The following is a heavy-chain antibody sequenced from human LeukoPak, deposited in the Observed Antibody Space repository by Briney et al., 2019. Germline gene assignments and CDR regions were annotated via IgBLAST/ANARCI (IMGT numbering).Heavy chain of an antibody. CDR1: GFTVSSNY. D-gene: IGHD6-19*01. CDR2: IYSGGST. V-gene: IGHV3-53*01. CDR3: ARESGNGYSSGWYPYYYYGMDV. J-gene: IGHJ6*02. Sequence: GGSLRLSCAASGFTVSSNYMSWVRQAPGKGLEWASVIYSGGSTYYADSVKGRFTISRDNSKNTLYLQMNSLRAEDTAVYYCARESGNGYSSGWYPYYYYGMDVWGQGTTVTVSS.